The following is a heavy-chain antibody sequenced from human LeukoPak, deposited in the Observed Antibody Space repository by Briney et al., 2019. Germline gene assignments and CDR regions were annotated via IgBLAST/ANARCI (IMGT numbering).Heavy chain of an antibody. CDR1: GDSVTGYY. V-gene: IGHV4-59*08. CDR3: ARHVPPDDYGGNSEENYFDY. Sequence: SETLSLTCTVFGDSVTGYYLNWVRQSPGKGLEWIGHIYKIGTTNYNPSLKSRLTISADTSKNQLSLKLSSVTAADTAVYYCARHVPPDDYGGNSEENYFDYWGQGTLVTVSS. CDR2: IYKIGTT. D-gene: IGHD4-23*01. J-gene: IGHJ4*02.